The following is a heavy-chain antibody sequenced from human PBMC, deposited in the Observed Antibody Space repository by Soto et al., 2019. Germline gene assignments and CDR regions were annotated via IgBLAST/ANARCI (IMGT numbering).Heavy chain of an antibody. D-gene: IGHD2-8*02. CDR3: AKSSGHLVDYHDGMDV. V-gene: IGHV3-53*01. CDR2: IYSGGST. J-gene: IGHJ6*02. CDR1: GFTVSSNY. Sequence: QPGGSLRLSCAASGFTVSSNYMSWVRQAPGKGLEWVSVIYSGGSTYYADSVKGRFTISRDNSKNTLYLQMNSLRAEDTAVYYCAKSSGHLVDYHDGMDVWGQGTMVTVSS.